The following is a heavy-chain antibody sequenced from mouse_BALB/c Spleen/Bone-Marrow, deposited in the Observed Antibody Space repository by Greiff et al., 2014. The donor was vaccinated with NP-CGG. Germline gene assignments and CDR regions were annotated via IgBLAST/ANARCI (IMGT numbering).Heavy chain of an antibody. J-gene: IGHJ1*01. CDR1: GYTFTDYN. CDR2: INPNNGGT. Sequence: VQLQQSGPELVKPGASVKISCKASGYTFTDYNMDWVKQSHGKSLEWIGDINPNNGGTIYNQKFTGKATLTVDKSSSTAYMELRSLASEDTAVYYCATIYEGLSDWYFDVWGAGTTVTVSS. D-gene: IGHD2-3*01. V-gene: IGHV1-18*01. CDR3: ATIYEGLSDWYFDV.